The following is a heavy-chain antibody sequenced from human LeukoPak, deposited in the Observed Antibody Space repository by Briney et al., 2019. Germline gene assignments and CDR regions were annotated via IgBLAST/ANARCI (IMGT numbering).Heavy chain of an antibody. J-gene: IGHJ4*02. CDR2: ISGSGGST. Sequence: PGGSLRLSCAASGFTFSSYAMSWVRQAPGQGLGWVSAISGSGGSTYYADSVKGRFTISRDNSKNTLYLQMNSLRAEDTAVYYCAKDRRLGYSYGYHDYWGQGTLVTVSS. V-gene: IGHV3-23*01. D-gene: IGHD5-18*01. CDR3: AKDRRLGYSYGYHDY. CDR1: GFTFSSYA.